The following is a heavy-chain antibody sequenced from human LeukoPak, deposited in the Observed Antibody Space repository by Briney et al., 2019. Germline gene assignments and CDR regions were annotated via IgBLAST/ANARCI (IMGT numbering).Heavy chain of an antibody. D-gene: IGHD5-18*01. Sequence: GGSLRLSCAASGLTFTSYTMNWVRQAPGKGLQWVSSISVTSTYIHYADSVKGRFTISRDNAKNSLYLQMSSLRAEDTAVYYCASLGYSLDYWGQGTLVTVSS. CDR3: ASLGYSLDY. CDR1: GLTFTSYT. V-gene: IGHV3-21*01. J-gene: IGHJ4*02. CDR2: ISVTSTYI.